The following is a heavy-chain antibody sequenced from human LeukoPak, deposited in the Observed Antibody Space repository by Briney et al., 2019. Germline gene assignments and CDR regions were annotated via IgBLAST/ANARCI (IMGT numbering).Heavy chain of an antibody. Sequence: ASVKVSCKASRYTFTGYYMHWVRQAPGQGLEWMGWINPNSGGTNYAQKFQGRVTMTRDTSISTAYMELSRLRSDDTAVYYCAREAIVGATGDCWGQGTLVTVSS. J-gene: IGHJ4*02. CDR3: AREAIVGATGDC. D-gene: IGHD1-26*01. V-gene: IGHV1-2*02. CDR2: INPNSGGT. CDR1: RYTFTGYY.